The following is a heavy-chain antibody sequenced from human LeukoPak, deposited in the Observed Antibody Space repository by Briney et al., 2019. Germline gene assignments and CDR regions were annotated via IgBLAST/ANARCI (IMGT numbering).Heavy chain of an antibody. CDR3: AISYGGYVLDS. D-gene: IGHD5-12*01. CDR2: AYYSGST. V-gene: IGHV4-59*02. CDR1: GASVSNHY. Sequence: SETLSLTCSVSGASVSNHYCTWIRQPPGKRLEWIGYAYYSGSTKYNASLKSRGTLSVDTSKNQFSLRLNSVTAADTAVYYCAISYGGYVLDSWGQGTLVIVSS. J-gene: IGHJ4*02.